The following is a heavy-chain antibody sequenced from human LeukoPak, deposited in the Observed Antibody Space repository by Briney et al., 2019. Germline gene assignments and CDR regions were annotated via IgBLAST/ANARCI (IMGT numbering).Heavy chain of an antibody. J-gene: IGHJ5*02. CDR3: VKQYVDI. CDR1: GFPFSSYA. CDR2: ISGSGGST. Sequence: PGGSLRLSCAASGFPFSSYAMSWARQAPGKGLEWVSAISGSGGSTYYADSVKGRSTISRDNSRNTLYLQMNSLRGEDTAVYYCVKQYVDIWGQGTLVIVSS. V-gene: IGHV3-23*01.